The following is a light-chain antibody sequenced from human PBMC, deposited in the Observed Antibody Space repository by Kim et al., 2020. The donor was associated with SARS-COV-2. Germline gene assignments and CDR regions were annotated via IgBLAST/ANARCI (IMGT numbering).Light chain of an antibody. Sequence: LAPGQTASITCSGDKLGDKYACWYQQKPGQSPVLVIYQDSKRPSGIPERFSGSNSGNTATLTISGTQAMDEADYYCQAWDSSTVVFGGGTKLTVL. CDR1: KLGDKY. V-gene: IGLV3-1*01. J-gene: IGLJ2*01. CDR3: QAWDSSTVV. CDR2: QDS.